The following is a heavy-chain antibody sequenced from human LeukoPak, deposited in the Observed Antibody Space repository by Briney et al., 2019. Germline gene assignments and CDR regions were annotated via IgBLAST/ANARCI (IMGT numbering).Heavy chain of an antibody. CDR3: ARDVGYRSWFDP. D-gene: IGHD5-18*01. J-gene: IGHJ5*02. CDR2: ITGSATTT. CDR1: GFTFNTFG. V-gene: IGHV3-48*01. Sequence: GGSLRLSCATSGFTFNTFGMHWVRQAPGKGLEWVSYITGSATTTYYADSVEGRFTISRDNGKNSLYLQMNSLRAEDTSVYYCARDVGYRSWFDPWGQGTLVIVSS.